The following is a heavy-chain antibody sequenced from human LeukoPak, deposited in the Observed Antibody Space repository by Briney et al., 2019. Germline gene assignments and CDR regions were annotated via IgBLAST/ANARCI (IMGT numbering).Heavy chain of an antibody. D-gene: IGHD3-10*01. CDR1: GGSISSYY. V-gene: IGHV4-4*07. Sequence: SETLSLTCTVSGGSISSYYWSWIRQPAGKGLEWIGRIYVSGSTNYNPSLKSRVSMSVDTSKNQFSLKLNSVTAADTAVYYCARSYGSGSNDYWGQGTLVTVSS. CDR3: ARSYGSGSNDY. CDR2: IYVSGST. J-gene: IGHJ4*02.